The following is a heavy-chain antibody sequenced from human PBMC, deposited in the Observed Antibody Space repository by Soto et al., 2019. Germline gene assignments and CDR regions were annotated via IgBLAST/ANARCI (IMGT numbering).Heavy chain of an antibody. J-gene: IGHJ6*02. D-gene: IGHD2-2*01. CDR1: GFTFSSYG. V-gene: IGHV3-30*18. CDR2: ISYDGSNK. Sequence: QVQLVESGGGVVQPGRSLRLSCEASGFTFSSYGMHWVRQAPGKGLEWVAVISYDGSNKYYADSVKGRFTISRDNFKNTLYLQMNSLRVGDTAVYYCAKGTAIVLVPAAMNYYYGMDVWGQGTTVTVSS. CDR3: AKGTAIVLVPAAMNYYYGMDV.